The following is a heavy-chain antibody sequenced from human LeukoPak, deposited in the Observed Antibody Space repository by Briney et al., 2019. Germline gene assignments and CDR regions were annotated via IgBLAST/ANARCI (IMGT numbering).Heavy chain of an antibody. CDR2: INHSGST. CDR1: GGSISSSSYY. J-gene: IGHJ4*02. Sequence: SETLSLTCTVSGGSISSSSYYWGWIRQPPGKGLEWIGEINHSGSTNYNPSLKSRVTISVDTSKNQFSLKLNSVTAADTAVYYCARVLDGGSYPNFDYWGQGNLVTVFS. CDR3: ARVLDGGSYPNFDY. V-gene: IGHV4-39*07. D-gene: IGHD1-26*01.